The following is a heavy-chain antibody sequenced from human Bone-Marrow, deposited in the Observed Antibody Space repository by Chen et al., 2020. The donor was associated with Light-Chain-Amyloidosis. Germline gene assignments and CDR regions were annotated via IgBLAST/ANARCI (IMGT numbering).Heavy chain of an antibody. CDR3: ARTPDATHYYYGMDV. CDR1: GYSFTNYV. CDR2: INTANGYT. Sequence: QVQLVQSGAEVKKPGASVKVSCKASGYSFTNYVIHWVRQAPGQRLEWMGWINTANGYTKYSQKFQGRGTINRDTSASTAYMEVSSLRFEDTAVNYCARTPDATHYYYGMDVWGQGTTVTVSS. D-gene: IGHD2-15*01. V-gene: IGHV1-3*04. J-gene: IGHJ6*02.